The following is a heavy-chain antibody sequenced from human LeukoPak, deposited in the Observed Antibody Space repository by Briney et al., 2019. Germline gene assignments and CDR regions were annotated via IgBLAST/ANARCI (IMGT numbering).Heavy chain of an antibody. V-gene: IGHV3-7*01. D-gene: IGHD1-26*01. CDR3: ARDPEGAITPEN. Sequence: GGSLRLSCAASGFTFSSYWMSWVRQAPGKGLEWVATIKQDGSEKYYVDSVKGRFTISRGNAKNSLYLQMNSLRAEDTAVYYCARDPEGAITPENWGQGTLVTVSS. CDR2: IKQDGSEK. CDR1: GFTFSSYW. J-gene: IGHJ4*02.